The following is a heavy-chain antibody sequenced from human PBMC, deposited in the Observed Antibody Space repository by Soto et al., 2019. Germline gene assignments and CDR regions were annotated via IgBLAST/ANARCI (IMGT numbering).Heavy chain of an antibody. CDR1: GFTFSNYG. CDR2: INPRGIDT. V-gene: IGHV3-23*01. Sequence: EEQVLESGGGSAQPGGSLRLSCAASGFTFSNYGMTWVRQAPGKGLEWVSSINPRGIDTKYADSVKGRFTIARDNSKNMMYLQMNNLRAEDTAVYYCAKGVAYCDDDCTRAYGGQGTLVTVSS. J-gene: IGHJ4*02. D-gene: IGHD2-21*02. CDR3: AKGVAYCDDDCTRAY.